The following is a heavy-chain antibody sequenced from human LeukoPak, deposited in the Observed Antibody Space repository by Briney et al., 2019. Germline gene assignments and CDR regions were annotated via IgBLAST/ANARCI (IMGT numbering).Heavy chain of an antibody. CDR1: GGSIGTYY. Sequence: SETLSLTCTVSGGSIGTYYWSWIRQPAGKGLEWIGRIFTTGGANYNPSLKSRVTMSLDTSKNLFSLKLNSVTAADTAVCYCVRDGPSWGLLWGQGALVTVSS. D-gene: IGHD7-27*01. V-gene: IGHV4-4*07. J-gene: IGHJ4*02. CDR2: IFTTGGA. CDR3: VRDGPSWGLL.